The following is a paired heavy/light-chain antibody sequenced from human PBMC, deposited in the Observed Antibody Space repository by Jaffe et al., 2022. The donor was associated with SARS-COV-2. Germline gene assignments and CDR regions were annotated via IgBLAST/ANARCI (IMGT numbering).Heavy chain of an antibody. J-gene: IGHJ6*03. D-gene: IGHD3-22*01. CDR2: ISTYNGNT. Sequence: QVQLVQSGAEVKEPGASVKVSCKSSGYIFTSYGISWVRQAPGQGLEWMGWISTYNGNTHYAEKFQGRVTLTTDTSTGIGYMELRSLRSDDTAVYYCARDPSGYYESPLTYYMDVWGKGTTVTVSS. CDR3: ARDPSGYYESPLTYYMDV. V-gene: IGHV1-18*01. CDR1: GYIFTSYG.
Light chain of an antibody. V-gene: IGKV3-15*01. Sequence: EIVMTQSPATLSVSPGERATLSCRASQSVSSNLAWYQQKPGQAPRLLIYGASTRATGISARFSGSGSGTEFTLTISSLQSEDFALYYCQQYNDWPPITFGQGTRLEIE. CDR3: QQYNDWPPIT. J-gene: IGKJ5*01. CDR1: QSVSSN. CDR2: GAS.